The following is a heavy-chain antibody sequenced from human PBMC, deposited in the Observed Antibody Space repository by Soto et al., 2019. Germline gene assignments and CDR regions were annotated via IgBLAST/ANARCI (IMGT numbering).Heavy chain of an antibody. V-gene: IGHV4-59*08. Sequence: QVQLQESGPGLVKPSETLSLTCTVSGGSISSYYWSWIRQPPGKGLEWVGYIYYTGSTKYDPSLKSRVTISLDTSKNQCSLQLKSVTAADTAIYYCARHDDCDASGCSTGRWFDSWGQGTLVTVSS. CDR2: IYYTGST. CDR1: GGSISSYY. J-gene: IGHJ5*01. D-gene: IGHD5-12*01. CDR3: ARHDDCDASGCSTGRWFDS.